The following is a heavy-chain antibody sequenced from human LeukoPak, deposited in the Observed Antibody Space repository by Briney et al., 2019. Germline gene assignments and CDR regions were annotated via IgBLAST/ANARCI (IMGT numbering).Heavy chain of an antibody. CDR3: AKVAVQIPLRILFDY. CDR2: ISSSSSYI. V-gene: IGHV3-21*04. J-gene: IGHJ4*02. Sequence: PGGSLRLSCAASGFTFSSYSMNWVRQAPGKGLEWVSSISSSSSYIYYADSVKGRFTISRDNSKNTLYLQMNSLRAEDTAVYYCAKVAVQIPLRILFDYWGQGTLVTVSS. D-gene: IGHD6-19*01. CDR1: GFTFSSYS.